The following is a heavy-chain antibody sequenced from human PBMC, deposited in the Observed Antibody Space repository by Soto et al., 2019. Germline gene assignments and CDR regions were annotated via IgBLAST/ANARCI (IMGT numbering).Heavy chain of an antibody. CDR1: GYTFTSYA. CDR3: ARTTIFGVVILFDY. Sequence: QVQLVQSGAEVKKPGASVKVSCKASGYTFTSYAMHWVRQAPGQRLEWMGWINAGKGNTKYSQKFHGRVTITRDTYARTAYMELSSLRSEDTAVYYCARTTIFGVVILFDYWGQGNLVTVSS. D-gene: IGHD3-3*01. CDR2: INAGKGNT. J-gene: IGHJ4*02. V-gene: IGHV1-3*01.